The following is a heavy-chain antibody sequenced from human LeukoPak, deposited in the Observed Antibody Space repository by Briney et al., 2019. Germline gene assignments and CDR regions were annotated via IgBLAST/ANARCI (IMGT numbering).Heavy chain of an antibody. J-gene: IGHJ6*03. Sequence: ASVKVSCKASGYTFTGYYMHWVRQAPGQGLEWMGWINPNSGGTNYAQKFQGRVTMTRDTSISTAYMELSRLRSDDTAVCYCARDGEQLETYYYYYYMDVWGKGTTVTVSS. V-gene: IGHV1-2*02. CDR3: ARDGEQLETYYYYYYMDV. D-gene: IGHD6-6*01. CDR1: GYTFTGYY. CDR2: INPNSGGT.